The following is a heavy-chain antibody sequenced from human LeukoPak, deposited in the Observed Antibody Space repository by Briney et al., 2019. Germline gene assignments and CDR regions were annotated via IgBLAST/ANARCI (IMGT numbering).Heavy chain of an antibody. Sequence: SETLSLTCTVSGGSVSSGSYYWSWIRQPPGKGLEWIGYIYYSGTTNYNPSLKSRVTISVDTSKNQFSLKLSSVTAADTAVYYCARGGYFDFWSGHDYWGPGTLVTVSS. CDR1: GGSVSSGSYY. V-gene: IGHV4-61*01. D-gene: IGHD3-3*01. CDR2: IYYSGTT. J-gene: IGHJ4*02. CDR3: ARGGYFDFWSGHDY.